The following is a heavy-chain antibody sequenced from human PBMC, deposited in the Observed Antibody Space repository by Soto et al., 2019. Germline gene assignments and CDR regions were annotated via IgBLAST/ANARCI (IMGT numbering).Heavy chain of an antibody. CDR3: AREIQLDRALDY. CDR1: GFTFSSYA. V-gene: IGHV3-30-3*01. CDR2: ISYDGSNK. Sequence: QVQLVESGGGVVPPGRSLRLSCAASGFTFSSYAMHWVRQAPGKGLEWVAVISYDGSNKYYADSVKGRFTISRDNSKNTLYLQMNSLIAEDTAVYYCAREIQLDRALDYWGQGTLVTVSS. D-gene: IGHD5-18*01. J-gene: IGHJ4*02.